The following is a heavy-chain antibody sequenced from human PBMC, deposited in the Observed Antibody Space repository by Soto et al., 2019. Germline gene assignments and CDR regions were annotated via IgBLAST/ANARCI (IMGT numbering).Heavy chain of an antibody. Sequence: SETLSLTCAVSGGSITSGGYSWGWIRQPPGQGLEWIGYMYHSGNTYYNPSLKGRVTISLDHSRNQFSLKLSSVTAADTAVYYCARGNGIASRPADYWGQGTLVTVSS. V-gene: IGHV4-30-2*01. J-gene: IGHJ4*02. CDR1: GGSITSGGYS. CDR2: MYHSGNT. D-gene: IGHD6-13*01. CDR3: ARGNGIASRPADY.